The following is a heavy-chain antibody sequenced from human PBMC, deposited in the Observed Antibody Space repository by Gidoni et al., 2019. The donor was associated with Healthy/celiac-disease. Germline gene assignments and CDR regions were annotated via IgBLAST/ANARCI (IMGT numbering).Heavy chain of an antibody. D-gene: IGHD3-16*01. Sequence: QMQLQESGPGLVKQSQTLSLTCTVSAGSISSGSYYWSWIRQPAGKGLEWIGRIYTSGSTNYNPSLKSRVTMSVDTSKNQFSLKLSSVTAADTAVYYCARAPDYDYIWGSGMDVWGQGTTVTVSS. V-gene: IGHV4-61*02. CDR3: ARAPDYDYIWGSGMDV. CDR1: AGSISSGSYY. CDR2: IYTSGST. J-gene: IGHJ6*02.